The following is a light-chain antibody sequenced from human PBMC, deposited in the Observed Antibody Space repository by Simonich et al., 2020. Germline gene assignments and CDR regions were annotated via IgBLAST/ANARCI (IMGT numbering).Light chain of an antibody. V-gene: IGLV2-11*01. Sequence: QSALTQPRSVSGSPGQSVTISCTGTSSDVGGYNYVSWYQQHPGKAPKLMIYDVIKRPSGVPYRFSCSKSGNTASLTISGLQAEDEADYYCCSYAGSYTWVFGGGTKLTVL. J-gene: IGLJ3*02. CDR2: DVI. CDR3: CSYAGSYTWV. CDR1: SSDVGGYNY.